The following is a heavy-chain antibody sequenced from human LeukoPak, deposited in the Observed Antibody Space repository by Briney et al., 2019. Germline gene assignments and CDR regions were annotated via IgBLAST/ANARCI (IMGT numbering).Heavy chain of an antibody. D-gene: IGHD5-18*01. CDR2: ISYDGSNK. J-gene: IGHJ4*02. CDR3: ARDSGYSYADDY. CDR1: GFTFSSYA. Sequence: GRSLRLSCAASGFTFSSYAMHWVRQAPGKGLEWVAVISYDGSNKYYADSVKGRFTISRDNAKDSLYLQMSSLRDEDTAVYYCARDSGYSYADDYWGQGTLVTVSS. V-gene: IGHV3-30-3*01.